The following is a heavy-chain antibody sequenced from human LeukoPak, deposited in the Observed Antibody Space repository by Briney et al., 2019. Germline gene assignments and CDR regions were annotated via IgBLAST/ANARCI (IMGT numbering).Heavy chain of an antibody. V-gene: IGHV3-23*01. J-gene: IGHJ6*03. CDR1: GFTFSSYA. CDR3: AKAVGSGSYYLIDDYYYYMDV. D-gene: IGHD3-10*01. Sequence: GGSLRLSCAASGFTFSSYAMSWVRQAPGKGLEWVSAISGSGGSTYYADPVKGRFTISRDNSKNTLYLQMNSLRAEDTAVYYCAKAVGSGSYYLIDDYYYYMDVWGKGTTVTVSS. CDR2: ISGSGGST.